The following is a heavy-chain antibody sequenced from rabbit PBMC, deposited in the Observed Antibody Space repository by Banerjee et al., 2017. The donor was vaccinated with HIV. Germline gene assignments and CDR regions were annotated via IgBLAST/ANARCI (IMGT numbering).Heavy chain of an antibody. Sequence: LEESGGGLVKPGGSLTLTCTVSGFSFSSNWICWVRQAPGKGLEWIACIDTNDGDTDYANWPKGRFTISKTSSTTVTLQMTSLTAADTATYFCARNYVNAFAPWGQGTLVTVS. J-gene: IGHJ2*01. CDR2: IDTNDGDT. CDR3: ARNYVNAFAP. CDR1: GFSFSSNW. V-gene: IGHV1S45*01. D-gene: IGHD1-1*01.